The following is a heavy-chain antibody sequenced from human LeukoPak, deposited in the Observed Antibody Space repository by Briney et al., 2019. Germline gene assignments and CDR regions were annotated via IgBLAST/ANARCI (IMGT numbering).Heavy chain of an antibody. J-gene: IGHJ5*02. V-gene: IGHV4-34*01. CDR3: ARERASNNHDNWFXX. CDR2: VNPSGSA. CDR1: GASFNDYY. Sequence: PSKTLSLTCAVYGASFNDYYWSWIRHSPTKGLEWIGEVNPSGSAKYNPSLRSRVTISADKSKKQFFLRLSPVAAADSGVYYCARERASNNHDNWFXXWGQGTLVT.